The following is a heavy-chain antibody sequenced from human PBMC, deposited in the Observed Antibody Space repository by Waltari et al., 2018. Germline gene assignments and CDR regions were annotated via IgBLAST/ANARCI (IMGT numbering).Heavy chain of an antibody. D-gene: IGHD6-19*01. CDR1: GGSISSGSYS. Sequence: QVQLQESGPGLVKPSQTLSLTCTVSGGSISSGSYSWSWIRQPAGKGLECIGRIYTSGSTNYNPSLKSRVTISVDTSKNQFSLKLSSVTAADTAVYYCARGLAVAGKREAFDYWGQGTLVTVSS. J-gene: IGHJ4*02. CDR3: ARGLAVAGKREAFDY. V-gene: IGHV4-61*02. CDR2: IYTSGST.